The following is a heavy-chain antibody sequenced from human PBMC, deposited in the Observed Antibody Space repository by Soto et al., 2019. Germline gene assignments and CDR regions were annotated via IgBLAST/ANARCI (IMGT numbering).Heavy chain of an antibody. CDR2: INPNSGAS. CDR1: GYTFIDYY. CDR3: ARWRDAVATRDS. J-gene: IGHJ4*02. V-gene: IGHV1-2*02. Sequence: QVQLVQSGADVKKPGASVKVSCRTSGYTFIDYYVHWVRQAPGQGLEWVGWINPNSGASKYAENFQGRVPMTRDRSTSTVYMALTGLRSDVTAVYYCARWRDAVATRDSWGQGTLVTVSS. D-gene: IGHD5-12*01.